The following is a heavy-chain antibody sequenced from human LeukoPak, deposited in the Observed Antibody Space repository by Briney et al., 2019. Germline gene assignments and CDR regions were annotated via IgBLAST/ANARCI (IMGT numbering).Heavy chain of an antibody. CDR1: GFTFSTYW. CDR3: ARESLRFRDIDY. Sequence: GGSLRLSCTASGFTFSTYWMSWVRQTPGKALEGVANIKQDGSEKYYVDSVKGRFTIYRDNAKNSLYLQMNSLRDEDTAVYYCARESLRFRDIDYWGQGTLVTVSS. V-gene: IGHV3-7*01. CDR2: IKQDGSEK. J-gene: IGHJ4*02. D-gene: IGHD3-10*01.